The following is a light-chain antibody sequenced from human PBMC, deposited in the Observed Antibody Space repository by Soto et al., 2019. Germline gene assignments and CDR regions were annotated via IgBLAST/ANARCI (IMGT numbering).Light chain of an antibody. CDR1: ESISSW. J-gene: IGKJ4*01. CDR2: KAS. CDR3: QQYNSYSLT. V-gene: IGKV1-5*03. Sequence: DIPMTQSPSTLSASVGDRVTITCRASESISSWLAWYQQKPGKAPKLLIYKASILESGVPSRFGGSGSGTEFPLTISSLQPDDFAAYYCQQYNSYSLTFGGRTKVEIK.